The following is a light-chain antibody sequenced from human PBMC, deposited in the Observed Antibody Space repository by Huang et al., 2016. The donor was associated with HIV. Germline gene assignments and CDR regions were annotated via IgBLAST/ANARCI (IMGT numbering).Light chain of an antibody. CDR2: GAP. CDR1: QRVSSN. CDR3: QQFDDWPPT. Sequence: DIVMTQSPATLSVSPGERAALSCRASQRVSSNLAWYQQKPGQAPRLLIFGAPPRATGVTARFSGSGSGTEFTLIISSLQSEDFAIYYCQQFDDWPPTFGQGTKVEI. V-gene: IGKV3-15*01. J-gene: IGKJ1*01.